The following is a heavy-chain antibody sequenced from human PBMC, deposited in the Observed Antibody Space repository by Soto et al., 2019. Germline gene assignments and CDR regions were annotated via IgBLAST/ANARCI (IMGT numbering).Heavy chain of an antibody. Sequence: GGSLRLSCAASGFTFSGSAMHWVRQASGKGLEWVGRIRSKANSYATAYAASVKGRFIISRDDSKNTAYLQMNSLKTEDTAVYYCTRLVDTAMVVTSYGGMDVWGQGTTVTVSS. V-gene: IGHV3-73*01. CDR2: IRSKANSYAT. D-gene: IGHD5-18*01. J-gene: IGHJ6*02. CDR3: TRLVDTAMVVTSYGGMDV. CDR1: GFTFSGSA.